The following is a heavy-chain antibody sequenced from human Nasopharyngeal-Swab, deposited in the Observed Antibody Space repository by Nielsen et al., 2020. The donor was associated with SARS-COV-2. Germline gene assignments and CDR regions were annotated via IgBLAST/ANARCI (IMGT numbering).Heavy chain of an antibody. D-gene: IGHD3/OR15-3a*01. CDR2: INHSGST. Sequence: SETLSLTCAVYGGSFSGYYWSWIRQPPGKGLEWIGEINHSGSTYYNPSLKSRITISVDTSKNQFSLKLSSVTAADTAVYYCARAVRDFWTKVGMDVWGQGTTVTVSS. J-gene: IGHJ6*02. CDR1: GGSFSGYY. V-gene: IGHV4-34*09. CDR3: ARAVRDFWTKVGMDV.